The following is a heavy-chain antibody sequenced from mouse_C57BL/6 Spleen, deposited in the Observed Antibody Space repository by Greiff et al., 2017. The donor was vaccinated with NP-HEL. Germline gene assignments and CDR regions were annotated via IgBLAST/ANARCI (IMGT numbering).Heavy chain of an antibody. CDR2: IDPENGDP. CDR3: TTWGDY. V-gene: IGHV14-4*01. Sequence: EVQLQQPGAELVRPGASVKLSCTASGFNIKDAYMHWVKQRPEQGLEWIGWIDPENGDPEYASKFQGKATITADTSSTTAYLQLSSLTSEDTAVYYCTTWGDYWGQGTTLTVSS. J-gene: IGHJ2*01. CDR1: GFNIKDAY.